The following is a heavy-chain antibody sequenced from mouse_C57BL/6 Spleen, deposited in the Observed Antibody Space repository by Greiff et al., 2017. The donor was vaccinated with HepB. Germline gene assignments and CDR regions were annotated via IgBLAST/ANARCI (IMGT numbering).Heavy chain of an antibody. D-gene: IGHD1-1*01. V-gene: IGHV1-69*01. J-gene: IGHJ2*01. Sequence: QVQLQQPGAELVMPGASVKLSCKASGYTFTSYWMHWVKQRPGQGLEWIGEIDPSDSYTNYNQKFKGKSTLTVDKSSSTAYMQLSSLTSEDSAVYDCARRDYGSSYYFDYWGQGTTLTVSS. CDR1: GYTFTSYW. CDR2: IDPSDSYT. CDR3: ARRDYGSSYYFDY.